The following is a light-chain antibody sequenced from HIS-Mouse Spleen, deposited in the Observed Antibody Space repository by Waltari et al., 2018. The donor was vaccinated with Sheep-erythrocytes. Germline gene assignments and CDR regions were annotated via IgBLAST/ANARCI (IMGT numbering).Light chain of an antibody. CDR1: QSVSSY. CDR2: DAS. Sequence: DIVLTQSPATLSVSPGERATLCCRASQSVSSYLAWYQQKPGQAPRLLIYDASNRATGIPARFSGSGSGTDFTLTISSLEPEDFAVYYCQQRSNWYTFGQGTKLEIK. CDR3: QQRSNWYT. J-gene: IGKJ2*01. V-gene: IGKV3-11*01.